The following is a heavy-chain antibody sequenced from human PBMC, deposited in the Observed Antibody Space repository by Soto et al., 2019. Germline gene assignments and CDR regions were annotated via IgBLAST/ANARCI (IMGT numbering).Heavy chain of an antibody. D-gene: IGHD3-10*01. V-gene: IGHV4-30-2*01. CDR1: GGSISSGGYS. CDR2: IYHSGST. CDR3: ARENRPFTRTYLNWFAP. Sequence: PSETLSLTCAVSGGSISSGGYSWSWIRQPPGKGLEWIGYIYHSGSTYYNPSLKSRVTISVDRSKNLFSLNLNSVTAADTAVYCCARENRPFTRTYLNWFAPWGQGTLVTVS. J-gene: IGHJ5*02.